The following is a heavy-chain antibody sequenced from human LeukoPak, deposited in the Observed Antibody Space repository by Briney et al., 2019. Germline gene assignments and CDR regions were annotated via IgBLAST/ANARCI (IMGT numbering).Heavy chain of an antibody. CDR2: INPNSGGT. V-gene: IGHV1-2*02. Sequence: ASVKVSCKASGYTFTGYYMHWVRQAPGQGLEWMGWINPNSGGTNFAQKFQGRVTMTSDTSISTACMELSRLRSDDTAVYYCARGDYSRDYYYMDVWGKGTTVTVSS. CDR1: GYTFTGYY. CDR3: ARGDYSRDYYYMDV. J-gene: IGHJ6*03. D-gene: IGHD4-11*01.